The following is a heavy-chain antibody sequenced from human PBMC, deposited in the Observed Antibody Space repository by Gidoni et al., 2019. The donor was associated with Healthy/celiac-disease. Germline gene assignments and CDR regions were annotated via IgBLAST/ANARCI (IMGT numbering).Heavy chain of an antibody. CDR2: ISGSGGST. J-gene: IGHJ4*02. D-gene: IGHD5-12*01. CDR3: AKDSLLTEDVEIVATILGFDY. Sequence: EVQLLESGGGLVQPGGSLRLSCAASGFTFSSYAMSWVRQAPGKGLEWVSAISGSGGSTYYADSVKGRFTISRDNSKNTLYLQMNSLRAEDTAVYYCAKDSLLTEDVEIVATILGFDYWGQGTLVTVSS. CDR1: GFTFSSYA. V-gene: IGHV3-23*01.